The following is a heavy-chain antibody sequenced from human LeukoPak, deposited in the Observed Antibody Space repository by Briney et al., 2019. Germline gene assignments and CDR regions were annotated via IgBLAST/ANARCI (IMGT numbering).Heavy chain of an antibody. CDR2: ISSSSSTI. V-gene: IGHV3-48*01. J-gene: IGHJ5*02. Sequence: GGSLRLSCAASGFTFSSYSMNWVRQAPGKGLEWVSHISSSSSTIYYADSVKGRFTISRDNAKNSLYLQMNSLRAEDTAVYYCAKDRVAARAIGGNWFDPWGQGTLVTVSS. D-gene: IGHD6-6*01. CDR1: GFTFSSYS. CDR3: AKDRVAARAIGGNWFDP.